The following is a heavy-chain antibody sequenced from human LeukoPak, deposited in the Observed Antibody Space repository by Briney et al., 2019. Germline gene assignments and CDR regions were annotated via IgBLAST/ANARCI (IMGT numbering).Heavy chain of an antibody. Sequence: ASVKVSCKASGYTFTSYYMHWVRQAPGQGLEWMGIINPSGGSTSYAQKFQGRVTMTRDTSTSTVYMELSSLRSEDTAVYYCARVGESGDGYNSFDYWGQGTQVTVSS. J-gene: IGHJ4*02. CDR3: ARVGESGDGYNSFDY. V-gene: IGHV1-46*01. CDR1: GYTFTSYY. D-gene: IGHD5-24*01. CDR2: INPSGGST.